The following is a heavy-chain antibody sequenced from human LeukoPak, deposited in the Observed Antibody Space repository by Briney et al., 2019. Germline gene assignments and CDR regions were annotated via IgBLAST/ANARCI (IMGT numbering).Heavy chain of an antibody. CDR1: GGSISNNY. D-gene: IGHD3-16*01. CDR3: AKYRPSGSVWVGFDI. Sequence: PSETLSFTCLVSGGSISNNYWSWIRQPTGKGLEWIGYIYYTGSTSYNPHLKSRVSISVDTSKNQFSLRLTSVTAADTAVYYCAKYRPSGSVWVGFDIWGQGTMVTVSS. CDR2: IYYTGST. J-gene: IGHJ3*02. V-gene: IGHV4-59*08.